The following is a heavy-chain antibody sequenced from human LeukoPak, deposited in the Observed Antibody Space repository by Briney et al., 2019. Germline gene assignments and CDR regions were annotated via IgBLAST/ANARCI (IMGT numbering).Heavy chain of an antibody. J-gene: IGHJ4*02. Sequence: ASVKVSCTASGYTFTVDYMHWVRQAPGHGLELMGWINPNSGGTNYAQKFQGRVTMTRDTSISTAYMELRRLRSDDTAVYYCARELLVGDTGVSDYWGQGTLVTVSS. CDR2: INPNSGGT. CDR1: GYTFTVDY. V-gene: IGHV1-2*02. D-gene: IGHD1-26*01. CDR3: ARELLVGDTGVSDY.